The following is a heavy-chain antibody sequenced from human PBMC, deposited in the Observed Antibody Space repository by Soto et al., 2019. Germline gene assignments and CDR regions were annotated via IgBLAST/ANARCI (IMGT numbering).Heavy chain of an antibody. V-gene: IGHV4-61*01. CDR3: ASTTAVPNALRSRYFFDY. CDR2: VYYSGTT. J-gene: IGHJ4*02. D-gene: IGHD4-17*01. CDR1: GGCVANKSYY. Sequence: SETLSLTCSVCGGCVANKSYYWSWMRQPQRKRLEWIGYVYYSGTTNYNPSIKSRVTISVDLSKNQFSLRLSSVTTADTALYYCASTTAVPNALRSRYFFDYWGQGTLVTVTS.